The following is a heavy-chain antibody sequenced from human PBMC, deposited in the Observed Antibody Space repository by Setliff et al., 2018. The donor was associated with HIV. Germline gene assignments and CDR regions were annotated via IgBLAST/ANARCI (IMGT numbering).Heavy chain of an antibody. CDR3: ARAPAHDHSTGWNSFSNRFVR. V-gene: IGHV1-69*13. Sequence: SVKVSCKAAGGTFSSHAINWVRQAPGQGVEWMGEIIPLFGTAHYAQKLQGRVTITADDSPGTAYMELSRLRSADTAVYYCARAPAHDHSTGWNSFSNRFVRGRQGTLVTVSS. CDR2: IIPLFGTA. J-gene: IGHJ5*02. CDR1: GGTFSSHA. D-gene: IGHD6-19*01.